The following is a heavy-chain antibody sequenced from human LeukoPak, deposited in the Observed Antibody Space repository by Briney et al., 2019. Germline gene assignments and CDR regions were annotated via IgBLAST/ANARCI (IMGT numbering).Heavy chain of an antibody. CDR3: AHSDFNIVATIFKT. Sequence: SGPTLVKATQTLTLTCTFSWFSLGRSGVGVGWIRQPPGKALEWLAVLYWDDDKRYSPSLKSRLTITKDTSKNQVVLTMANMDPVDTATYYCAHSDFNIVATIFKTWGQGTLVTVSP. D-gene: IGHD5-12*01. CDR1: WFSLGRSGVG. J-gene: IGHJ5*02. V-gene: IGHV2-5*02. CDR2: LYWDDDK.